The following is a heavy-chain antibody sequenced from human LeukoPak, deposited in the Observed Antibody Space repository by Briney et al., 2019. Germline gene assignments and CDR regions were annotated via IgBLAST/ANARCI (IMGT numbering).Heavy chain of an antibody. CDR3: ARGDDFWSPFDY. CDR2: IIPIFGTA. V-gene: IGHV1-69*06. J-gene: IGHJ4*02. Sequence: SVKVSCKASGGTFSIYAISWVRQAPGQGLEWMGGIIPIFGTANYAQKFQGRVTITADKSTSTAYMELSSLRFEDTAVYYCARGDDFWSPFDYWGQGTLVTVSS. D-gene: IGHD3-3*01. CDR1: GGTFSIYA.